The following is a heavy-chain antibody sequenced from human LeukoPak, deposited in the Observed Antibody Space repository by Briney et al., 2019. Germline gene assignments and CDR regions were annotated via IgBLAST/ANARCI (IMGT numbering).Heavy chain of an antibody. D-gene: IGHD2-2*02. CDR2: ISYDGSNK. V-gene: IGHV3-30*18. CDR1: GFTFSSYG. CDR3: AKHREAGIVVVPAAIPVGFDY. Sequence: GRSLRLSCAASGFTFSSYGMHWVRQAPGKGLEWVAVISYDGSNKYYADSVKGRFTISRDNSKNTLYLQMNSLRAEDTAVYYCAKHREAGIVVVPAAIPVGFDYWGQGTLVTVSS. J-gene: IGHJ4*02.